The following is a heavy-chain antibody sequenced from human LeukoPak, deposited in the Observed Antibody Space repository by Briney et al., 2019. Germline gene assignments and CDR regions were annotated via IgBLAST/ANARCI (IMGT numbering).Heavy chain of an antibody. J-gene: IGHJ5*02. Sequence: ASVKVSCKASGYTFTDYYMHWVRQAPGQGLEWMGWINPNSGGTNYAQKFQGRVTMTRDTSISTAYMELSRLRSDDTAVYYCARDYPITGYSNGRGWLDPWGQGTLVTVSS. CDR3: ARDYPITGYSNGRGWLDP. CDR1: GYTFTDYY. CDR2: INPNSGGT. V-gene: IGHV1-2*02. D-gene: IGHD1-26*01.